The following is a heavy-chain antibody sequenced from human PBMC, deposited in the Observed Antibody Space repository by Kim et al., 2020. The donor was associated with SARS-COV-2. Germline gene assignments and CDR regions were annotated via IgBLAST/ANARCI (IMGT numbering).Heavy chain of an antibody. CDR3: ASDILAYCGGDCQNETDY. D-gene: IGHD2-21*02. V-gene: IGHV4-39*07. CDR2: IYYSGST. CDR1: GGSISSSSYY. J-gene: IGHJ4*02. Sequence: SETLSLTCTVSGGSISSSSYYWGWIRQPPGKGLEWIGSIYYSGSTYYNPSLKSRVTISVDTSKNQFSLKLSSVTAADTAVYYCASDILAYCGGDCQNETDYWGQGTLVTVSS.